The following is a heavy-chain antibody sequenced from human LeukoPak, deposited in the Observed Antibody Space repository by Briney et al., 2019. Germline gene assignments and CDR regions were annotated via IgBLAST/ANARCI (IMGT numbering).Heavy chain of an antibody. CDR1: GFTFSSYA. V-gene: IGHV3-23*01. J-gene: IGHJ3*02. Sequence: GGSLRLSCAASGFTFSSYAMSWVRQAPGKGLEWVSAISGSGGSTYYADSVKGRFTISRDNSKNTLYLQMSSLRAEDTAVYYCAKDPDIVLMVYARNAFDIWGQGTMVTVSS. D-gene: IGHD2-8*01. CDR3: AKDPDIVLMVYARNAFDI. CDR2: ISGSGGST.